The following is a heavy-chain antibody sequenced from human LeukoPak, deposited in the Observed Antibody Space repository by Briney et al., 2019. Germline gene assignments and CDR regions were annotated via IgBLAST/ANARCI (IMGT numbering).Heavy chain of an antibody. CDR3: ASSPAAAGPWDPSDWFDP. CDR1: GFTFSSYE. V-gene: IGHV3-48*03. Sequence: PGGSLRLSCAASGFTFSSYEVNWVRQAPGKGLEWVSYISSSGSTIYYADSVKGRFTISRDNAKNSLYLQMNSLRAEDTAVYYCASSPAAAGPWDPSDWFDPWGQGTLVTVSS. J-gene: IGHJ5*02. CDR2: ISSSGSTI. D-gene: IGHD6-13*01.